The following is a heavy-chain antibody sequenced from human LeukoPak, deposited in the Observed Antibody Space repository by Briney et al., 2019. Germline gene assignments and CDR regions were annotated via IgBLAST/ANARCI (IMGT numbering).Heavy chain of an antibody. V-gene: IGHV4-34*01. CDR3: GIFMDVVPGSMS. Sequence: SETLSLTCGVYDGSLINYYCHWIRQAPGKGREWIGEISHGGITKHNPSLKSRVTMSQDTSKRQFSLKMNSMTAADTGVYYCGIFMDVVPGSMSWGLGTLVTVSS. J-gene: IGHJ4*02. CDR1: DGSLINYY. D-gene: IGHD2-2*01. CDR2: ISHGGIT.